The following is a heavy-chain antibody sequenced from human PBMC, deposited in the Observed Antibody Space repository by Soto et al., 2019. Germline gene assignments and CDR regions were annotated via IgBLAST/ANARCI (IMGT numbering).Heavy chain of an antibody. D-gene: IGHD6-19*01. V-gene: IGHV3-9*01. CDR2: ISWNSGSI. Sequence: EVQLVESGGGLVQPGRSRRLSCAASGFTFDDYAMHWVRQAPGKGLEWVSGISWNSGSIGYADSVKGRFTISRDNAKNSLYLQMNSLRAAATALYDCAKDRGLVLSFYFVYWGQGTLVTVSS. CDR3: AKDRGLVLSFYFVY. J-gene: IGHJ4*02. CDR1: GFTFDDYA.